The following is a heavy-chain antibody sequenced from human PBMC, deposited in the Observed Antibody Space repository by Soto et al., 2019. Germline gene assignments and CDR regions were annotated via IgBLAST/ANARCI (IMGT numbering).Heavy chain of an antibody. J-gene: IGHJ4*02. V-gene: IGHV4-4*02. D-gene: IGHD2-2*01. CDR3: ARVTDCSSPSCYHRFDY. CDR1: GGSISSSNW. Sequence: ASETLSLTCAVSGGSISSSNWWSWGRPPPGKGLEWIGEIYHSGSTNYNPSLKSRVTISVDKSKNQFSLKLRSVTAADTAVYYCARVTDCSSPSCYHRFDYWGQGTLVTVSS. CDR2: IYHSGST.